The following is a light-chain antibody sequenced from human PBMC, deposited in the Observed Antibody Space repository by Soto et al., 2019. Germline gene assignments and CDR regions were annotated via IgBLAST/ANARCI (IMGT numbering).Light chain of an antibody. CDR1: QSVSSSY. V-gene: IGKV3-20*01. CDR3: QHYGSSPWT. CDR2: GAS. J-gene: IGKJ1*01. Sequence: EIVVTQSPATLSLSPGERATLSCRASQSVSSSYLAWYQQKPGQAPRLLIYGASNRATGIPDRFSGSGSGKDFTLTISRLEPEDFVVYYCQHYGSSPWTFGQGTKVEIK.